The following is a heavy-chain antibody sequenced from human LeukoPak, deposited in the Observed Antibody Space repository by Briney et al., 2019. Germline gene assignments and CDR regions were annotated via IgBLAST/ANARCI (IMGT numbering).Heavy chain of an antibody. J-gene: IGHJ5*02. Sequence: SETLSLTCTVSGGSISSSSYYWGWIRQPPGKGLEWIGSIYYSGSTYYNPSLKSRVTISVDTSKNQFSLKLRSVTAADTAVYYCARDLRVAAAAINWFDPWGQGTLVTVSS. CDR2: IYYSGST. D-gene: IGHD6-13*01. CDR3: ARDLRVAAAAINWFDP. V-gene: IGHV4-39*07. CDR1: GGSISSSSYY.